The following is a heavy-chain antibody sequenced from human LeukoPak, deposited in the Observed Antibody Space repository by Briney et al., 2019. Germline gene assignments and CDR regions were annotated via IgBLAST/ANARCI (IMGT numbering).Heavy chain of an antibody. CDR2: IYYSGST. V-gene: IGHV4-30-4*01. D-gene: IGHD3-10*01. CDR3: ARDVLLWFGDQRSPTDY. CDR1: GGSISSGDYY. J-gene: IGHJ4*02. Sequence: SETLSLTCTVSGGSISSGDYYWSWIRQPPGKGLEWIGYIYYSGSTYYNPSLKSRVTISVDTSKNQFSLKLSSVTAADTAVYYCARDVLLWFGDQRSPTDYWGQGTLVTVSS.